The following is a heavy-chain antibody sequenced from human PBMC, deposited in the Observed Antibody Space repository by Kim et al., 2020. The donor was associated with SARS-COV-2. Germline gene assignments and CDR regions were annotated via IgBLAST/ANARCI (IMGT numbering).Heavy chain of an antibody. D-gene: IGHD3-9*01. CDR2: IIPIFGTA. J-gene: IGHJ4*02. CDR3: ARAPGKGDILTGYRGLQFDY. CDR1: GGTFSSYA. V-gene: IGHV1-69*13. Sequence: SVKVSCKASGGTFSSYAISWVRQAPGQGLEWMGGIIPIFGTANYAQKFQGRVTITADESTSTAYMELSSLRSEDTAVYYCARAPGKGDILTGYRGLQFDYWGQGTLVTVSS.